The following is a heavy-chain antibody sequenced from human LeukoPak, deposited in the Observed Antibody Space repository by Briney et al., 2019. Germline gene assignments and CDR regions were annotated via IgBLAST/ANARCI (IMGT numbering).Heavy chain of an antibody. Sequence: SETLSLTCTVSGVSISSYYWSWIRQPPGKGLEWIGYIYYSGSTNYNPSLKSRVTISVDTSKNQFSLKMSSVTAADTAVYYCARTYYYDSSGYYYFDYWGQGTLVTVSS. CDR3: ARTYYYDSSGYYYFDY. V-gene: IGHV4-59*12. CDR1: GVSISSYY. D-gene: IGHD3-22*01. CDR2: IYYSGST. J-gene: IGHJ4*02.